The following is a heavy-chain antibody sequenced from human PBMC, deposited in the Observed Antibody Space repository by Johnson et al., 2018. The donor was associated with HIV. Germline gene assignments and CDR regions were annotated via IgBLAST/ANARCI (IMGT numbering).Heavy chain of an antibody. J-gene: IGHJ3*02. D-gene: IGHD3-9*01. V-gene: IGHV3-66*01. CDR2: IYSGGST. Sequence: VQLVESGGGVVQPGRSLRLSCAASGFTFSSYAMSWVRQAPGKGLEWVSVIYSGGSTYYADSVKGRFTISRDNAKNSLSLQMNSLRAEDTAIYYCAREEGSDILTRGDAFDIWGQGTMVAVSS. CDR3: AREEGSDILTRGDAFDI. CDR1: GFTFSSYA.